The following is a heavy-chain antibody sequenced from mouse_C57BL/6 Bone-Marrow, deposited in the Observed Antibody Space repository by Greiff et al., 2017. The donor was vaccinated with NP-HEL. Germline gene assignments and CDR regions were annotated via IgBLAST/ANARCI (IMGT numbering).Heavy chain of an antibody. CDR3: ARPGDGYYLAWFAY. V-gene: IGHV5-9*01. Sequence: EVQGVESGGGLVKPGGSLKLSCAASGFTFSSYTMSWVRQTPEKRLEWVATISGGGGNTYYPDSVKGRFTISRDNAKNTLYLQMSSLRSEDTALYYCARPGDGYYLAWFAYWGQGTLVTVSA. D-gene: IGHD2-3*01. J-gene: IGHJ3*01. CDR2: ISGGGGNT. CDR1: GFTFSSYT.